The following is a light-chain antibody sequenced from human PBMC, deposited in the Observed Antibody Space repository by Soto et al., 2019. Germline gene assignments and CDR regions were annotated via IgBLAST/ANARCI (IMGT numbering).Light chain of an antibody. J-gene: IGKJ5*01. CDR2: DAS. Sequence: EIVLTQSPATLSLSPGERATLSCRASQSVSSYLAWYQQKPGQAPRLLIYDASNRATGIPARFSGSGSGTDFTLTISSLEPEDFAVYDCQQRSNWPPLTLGQGTRLEIK. V-gene: IGKV3-11*01. CDR3: QQRSNWPPLT. CDR1: QSVSSY.